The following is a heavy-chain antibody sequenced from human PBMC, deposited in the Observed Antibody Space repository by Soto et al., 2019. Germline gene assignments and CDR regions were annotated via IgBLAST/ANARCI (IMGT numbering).Heavy chain of an antibody. CDR1: GFTFSSYG. CDR3: AKSRSGGSQGYGMDV. V-gene: IGHV3-30*18. D-gene: IGHD2-15*01. Sequence: HPGGSLRLSCAASGFTFSSYGMHWVRQAPGKGLEWVAVISYDGSNKYYADSVKGRFTISRDNSKNTLYLRMNSLRAEDTAVYYCAKSRSGGSQGYGMDVWGQGTTVTVS. J-gene: IGHJ6*02. CDR2: ISYDGSNK.